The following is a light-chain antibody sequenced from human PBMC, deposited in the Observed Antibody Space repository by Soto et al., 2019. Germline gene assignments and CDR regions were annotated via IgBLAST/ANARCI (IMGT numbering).Light chain of an antibody. Sequence: VLTQSPAPLSLSPVEISTISFTASQSVSSYLAWYTTKPGQAPRLLIYDASNRATGIPARFSGSGSGTDGTLTISSLEPEEGAVDYGQQRSNWPLTGGGG. CDR3: QQRSNWPLT. CDR2: DAS. CDR1: QSVSSY. V-gene: IGKV3-11*01. J-gene: IGKJ4*01.